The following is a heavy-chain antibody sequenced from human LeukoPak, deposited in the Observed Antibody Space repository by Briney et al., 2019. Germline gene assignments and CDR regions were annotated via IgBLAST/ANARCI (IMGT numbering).Heavy chain of an antibody. J-gene: IGHJ4*02. V-gene: IGHV4-31*03. CDR1: GGSISSGGYY. CDR3: ARGNYDFWSGTTNYYFDY. CDR2: IYYSGST. D-gene: IGHD3-3*01. Sequence: SETLSLTCTVSGGSISSGGYYWSWVRQHPGKGLEWIGYIYYSGSTYYNPSLKSRVTISVNTSKNQFSLKLSSVTAADTAVYYCARGNYDFWSGTTNYYFDYWGQGTLVTVSS.